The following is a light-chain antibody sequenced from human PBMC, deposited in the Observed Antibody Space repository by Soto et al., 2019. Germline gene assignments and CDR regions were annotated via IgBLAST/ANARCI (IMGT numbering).Light chain of an antibody. CDR2: GAS. CDR1: QRINNN. CDR3: QQYNNWPLT. J-gene: IGKJ4*01. V-gene: IGKV3-15*01. Sequence: EIVLTQSPATLSVSPGEGATLSCRASQRINNNLAWYQEKPGQAPRLLIYGASTRATGIPARFSGSGAGTEFNLTNSSLQSEDFAVSYCQQYNNWPLTFGGGTKVEIK.